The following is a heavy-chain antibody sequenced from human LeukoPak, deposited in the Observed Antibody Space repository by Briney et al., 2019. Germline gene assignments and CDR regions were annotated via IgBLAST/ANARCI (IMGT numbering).Heavy chain of an antibody. V-gene: IGHV3-23*01. D-gene: IGHD3-22*01. CDR2: IIGTGGST. CDR3: AKGTMSQHRGAFDI. Sequence: GGSLRLSCAASGFTFSSYGMSWVRQAPGKGLEWVSSIIGTGGSTHYADSVKGRFTISRDNSKNTLYLQMNSMRAEDTAVYYCAKGTMSQHRGAFDIWGQGTMVIVSS. CDR1: GFTFSSYG. J-gene: IGHJ3*02.